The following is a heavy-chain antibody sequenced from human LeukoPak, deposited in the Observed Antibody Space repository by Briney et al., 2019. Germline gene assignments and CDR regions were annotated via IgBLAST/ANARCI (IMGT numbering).Heavy chain of an antibody. V-gene: IGHV4-59*01. J-gene: IGHJ5*02. D-gene: IGHD3-3*01. CDR3: ARDYYDFWSGYYTGPRNNWFDP. Sequence: PSETLSLTCTVSGGSISSYYWSWIRQPPGKGLEWIGYIYYSGSTNYNPSLKSRVIISVDTSKNQFSLKLSSVTAADTAVYYCARDYYDFWSGYYTGPRNNWFDPWGQGTLVTVSS. CDR2: IYYSGST. CDR1: GGSISSYY.